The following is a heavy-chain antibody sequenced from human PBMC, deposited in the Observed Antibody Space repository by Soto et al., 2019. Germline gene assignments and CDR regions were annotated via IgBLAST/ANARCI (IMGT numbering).Heavy chain of an antibody. Sequence: GGSLRLSCAASGFTFSSYALSWVRQAPGKGLEWVSAISGSGGSTYYADSVKGRFTISRDNSKNTLYLQMNSLRAEDTAVYYCAKYYGDYLVVDYWGQGTLVTVSS. CDR3: AKYYGDYLVVDY. J-gene: IGHJ4*02. D-gene: IGHD4-17*01. CDR2: ISGSGGST. CDR1: GFTFSSYA. V-gene: IGHV3-23*01.